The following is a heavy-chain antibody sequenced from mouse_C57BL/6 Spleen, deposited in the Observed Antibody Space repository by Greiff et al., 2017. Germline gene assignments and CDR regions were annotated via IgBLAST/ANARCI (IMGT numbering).Heavy chain of an antibody. CDR2: LYPGAGAN. CDR1: GYEFSSPW. J-gene: IGHJ3*01. CDR3: ASRWGYSSGFAY. V-gene: IGHV1-82*01. D-gene: IGHD3-2*02. Sequence: VKLVESGPELVKPGASVKISCKASGYEFSSPWMNWVKQRPGKGLEWIGRLYPGAGANNYNGKFKGKATLTADKSSSTAYMQLSNLTSEDSAVYFGASRWGYSSGFAYWGQGTLGTVSA.